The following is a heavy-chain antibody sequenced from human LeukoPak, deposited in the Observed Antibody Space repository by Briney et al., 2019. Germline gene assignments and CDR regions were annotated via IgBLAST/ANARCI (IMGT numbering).Heavy chain of an antibody. V-gene: IGHV3-66*01. CDR3: ARGPSGCHNT. CDR1: DFSVGDNY. J-gene: IGHJ4*02. D-gene: IGHD5-12*01. CDR2: MYSVGTT. Sequence: PGGSLRLSCAASDFSVGDNYMTWVRQAPGKGLQWVSLMYSVGTTFYADSVKGRFTMSRDSSKNTLYLQMNSLRVEDTAIYYCARGPSGCHNTGGQGTLVTVSS.